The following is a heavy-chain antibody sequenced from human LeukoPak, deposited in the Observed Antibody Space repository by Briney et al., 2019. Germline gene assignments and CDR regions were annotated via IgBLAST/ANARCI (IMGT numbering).Heavy chain of an antibody. V-gene: IGHV4-61*02. Sequence: PSETLSLTCTVSGGSISSGSYYWSWIRQPAGKGLERIGRIYTSGSTNYNPSLKSRVTISVDTSKNQFSLKLSSVTAADTAVYYCAREVYDYVWGSYLDYFDYWGQGTLVTVSS. CDR1: GGSISSGSYY. D-gene: IGHD3-16*01. CDR2: IYTSGST. CDR3: AREVYDYVWGSYLDYFDY. J-gene: IGHJ4*02.